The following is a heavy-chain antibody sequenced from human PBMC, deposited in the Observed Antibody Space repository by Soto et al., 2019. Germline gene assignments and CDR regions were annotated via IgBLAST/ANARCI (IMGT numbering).Heavy chain of an antibody. CDR1: GYTFTGYY. CDR2: INPNSGGT. D-gene: IGHD1-26*01. J-gene: IGHJ4*02. Sequence: ASVKVSCKASGYTFTGYYMHWVRQAPGQGLEWMGWINPNSGGTNYAQKFQGWVTMTRDTSISTAYMELSRLRSEDTAVYYCATDAGMGRKPNFDYWGQGTLVTVSS. V-gene: IGHV1-2*04. CDR3: ATDAGMGRKPNFDY.